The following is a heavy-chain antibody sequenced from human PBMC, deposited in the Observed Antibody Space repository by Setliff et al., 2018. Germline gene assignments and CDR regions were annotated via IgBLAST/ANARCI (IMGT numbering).Heavy chain of an antibody. J-gene: IGHJ6*03. CDR2: INTNTGNP. CDR1: RYTFNSYA. CDR3: ARGSRFGTIVYKGDYYMDV. V-gene: IGHV7-4-1*02. Sequence: SVKVSCKASRYTFNSYAMNWMRQAPGQGLEWMGWINTNTGNPVYAQGFTGRFVFSLDTSVSTAYLQISSLKAEDTAIYYCARGSRFGTIVYKGDYYMDVWGKGTTVTVSS. D-gene: IGHD3-10*01.